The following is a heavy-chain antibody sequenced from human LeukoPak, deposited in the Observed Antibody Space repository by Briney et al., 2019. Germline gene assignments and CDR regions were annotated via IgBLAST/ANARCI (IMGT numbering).Heavy chain of an antibody. J-gene: IGHJ1*01. CDR2: MNPNSGNT. CDR1: GYTFTSYD. V-gene: IGHV1-8*03. D-gene: IGHD3-9*01. Sequence: ASVKVSCKASGYTFTSYDINWVRQDTGQGLEWMGWMNPNSGNTGYAQKFQGRVTITRNTSISTAYMELSSLRSEDTAIYYCARGSSDDTRMATPFAYWGQGSLITVSS. CDR3: ARGSSDDTRMATPFAY.